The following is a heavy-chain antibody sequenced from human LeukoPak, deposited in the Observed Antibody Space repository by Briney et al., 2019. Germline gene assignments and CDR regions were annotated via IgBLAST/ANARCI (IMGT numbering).Heavy chain of an antibody. D-gene: IGHD3-22*01. V-gene: IGHV4-30-4*01. Sequence: PSETLSLTCTVSGGSISSDDYYWSWIRQPPGKGLEWIGYIYYSGSTYYNPSLKSRVAISVDTSKNQFSLKLSSVTAADTAVYYCARGKEYYYDSSEPYYYWGQGTLVTVSS. CDR1: GGSISSDDYY. CDR3: ARGKEYYYDSSEPYYY. CDR2: IYYSGST. J-gene: IGHJ4*02.